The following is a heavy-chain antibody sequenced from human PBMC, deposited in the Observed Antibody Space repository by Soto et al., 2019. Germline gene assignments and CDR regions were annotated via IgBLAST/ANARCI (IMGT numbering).Heavy chain of an antibody. D-gene: IGHD6-13*01. CDR1: GGSFSGYY. CDR3: ASGIRGIGAAGAVAWFDP. Sequence: SDTLSLTCGVYGGSFSGYYWSWIRQPPGKGLEWLGEINHVGSTTYNSALKSRVTMSIDTSKKQFSLKLTSVTAADTAVYYCASGIRGIGAAGAVAWFDPWGQGTLVTVSS. CDR2: INHVGST. J-gene: IGHJ5*02. V-gene: IGHV4-34*01.